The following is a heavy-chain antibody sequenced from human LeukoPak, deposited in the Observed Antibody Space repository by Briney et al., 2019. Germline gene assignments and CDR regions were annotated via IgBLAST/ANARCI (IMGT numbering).Heavy chain of an antibody. CDR3: ARVPESMIVVVMPSVFDY. Sequence: SQTLSLTCTVSGGSISSGGYYWSWIRQPPGKGLECIGYIYHSGSTYYNPSLKSRVTISVDRSKNQFSLKLTSVTAADTAVYYCARVPESMIVVVMPSVFDYWGQGTLVTVSS. CDR1: GGSISSGGYY. CDR2: IYHSGST. V-gene: IGHV4-30-2*01. J-gene: IGHJ4*02. D-gene: IGHD3-22*01.